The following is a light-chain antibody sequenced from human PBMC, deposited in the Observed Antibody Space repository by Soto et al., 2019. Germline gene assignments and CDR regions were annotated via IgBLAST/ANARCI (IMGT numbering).Light chain of an antibody. CDR1: QSISSW. CDR3: QQYGNSRGT. J-gene: IGKJ1*01. CDR2: DAS. Sequence: DIQMTQSPSTLSASVGDRVTITCRASQSISSWLAWYQQKPGKAPKLLIYDASSLESGVPSRFSGSGSGTDFTLTISGLEPEDSAVYYCQQYGNSRGTFGQGTKVDIK. V-gene: IGKV1-5*01.